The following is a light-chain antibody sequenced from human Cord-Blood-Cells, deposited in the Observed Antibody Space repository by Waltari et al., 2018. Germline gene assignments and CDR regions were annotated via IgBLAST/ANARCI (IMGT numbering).Light chain of an antibody. Sequence: EIALTQSPGTLYLSPGERATLSCRASQSVSSSYLAWYQQKPGQAPRLLIYGASSRATGIPDRFSGSGSGTDFTLTISRLEPEDFAVYYCQQYGSSPPGTFGQGTKVEIK. CDR3: QQYGSSPPGT. CDR1: QSVSSSY. CDR2: GAS. V-gene: IGKV3-20*01. J-gene: IGKJ1*01.